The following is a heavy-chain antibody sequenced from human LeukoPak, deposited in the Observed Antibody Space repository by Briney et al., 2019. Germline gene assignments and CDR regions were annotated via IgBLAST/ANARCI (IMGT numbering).Heavy chain of an antibody. CDR1: GDSVSSNRAS. CDR2: TYYRSKWYN. J-gene: IGHJ4*02. D-gene: IGHD5-24*01. CDR3: SRSDGASDFDY. V-gene: IGHV6-1*01. Sequence: HSQTLSLTCAISGDSVSSNRASWTWIRQSPSRGLEWLGRTYYRSKWYNDYAVSLKSRISINPDTSKNQFSPQLNSVTPEDTAVYYCSRSDGASDFDYWGQGTLVTVSS.